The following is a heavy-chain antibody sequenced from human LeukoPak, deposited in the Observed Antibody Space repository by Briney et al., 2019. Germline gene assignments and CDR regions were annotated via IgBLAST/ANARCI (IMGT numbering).Heavy chain of an antibody. CDR2: IKQDGSEK. Sequence: GGSLRLSCAASGFTFSSYGMHWVRQAPGKGLEWVANIKQDGSEKYYVDSVKGRFTIPRDNAKNSLYLHMNSLRAEDTAVYYCARGEGLDSYGVDYWGQGTLVTVSS. D-gene: IGHD5-18*01. V-gene: IGHV3-7*01. J-gene: IGHJ4*02. CDR1: GFTFSSYG. CDR3: ARGEGLDSYGVDY.